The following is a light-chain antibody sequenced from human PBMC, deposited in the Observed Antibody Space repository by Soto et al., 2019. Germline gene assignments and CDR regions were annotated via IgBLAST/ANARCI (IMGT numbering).Light chain of an antibody. Sequence: DIQMTQSPSTLSGSVGDRVTITCRASQTISSWLAWYQQKPGKAPKLLIYKASTLKSGVPSRFSGSGSGTEFTLTISSLQPDDFATYYCQHSNSYSEEFGQGKKV. V-gene: IGKV1-5*03. CDR1: QTISSW. CDR3: QHSNSYSEE. CDR2: KAS. J-gene: IGKJ1*01.